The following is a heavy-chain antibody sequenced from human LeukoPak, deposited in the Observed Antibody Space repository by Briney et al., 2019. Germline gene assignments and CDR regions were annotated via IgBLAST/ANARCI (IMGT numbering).Heavy chain of an antibody. V-gene: IGHV3-74*03. Sequence: QPGGSLRLSCSASGFTFSSYWMHWVRQAPGKGLVWVSRINSDASTTTYADSVKGRFTISRDNAKNTLYLQMNSLRAEDTAVYYCARSILGDSDNWGLGTLVTVSS. J-gene: IGHJ4*02. CDR3: ARSILGDSDN. CDR1: GFTFSSYW. D-gene: IGHD2-21*02. CDR2: INSDASTT.